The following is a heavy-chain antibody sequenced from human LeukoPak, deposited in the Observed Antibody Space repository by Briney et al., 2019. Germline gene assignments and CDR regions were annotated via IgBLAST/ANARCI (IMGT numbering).Heavy chain of an antibody. J-gene: IGHJ3*02. CDR1: GGSISSGSYY. V-gene: IGHV4-61*02. CDR2: IYTSGST. Sequence: SQTLSLTCTVSGGSISSGSYYWSWIRQPAGKGLEWIGRIYTSGSTNYNPSLKSRVTISVDTSKNQFSLKLSPVTAADTAVYYCARAQSAASTDDAFDIWGQGTMVTVSS. CDR3: ARAQSAASTDDAFDI.